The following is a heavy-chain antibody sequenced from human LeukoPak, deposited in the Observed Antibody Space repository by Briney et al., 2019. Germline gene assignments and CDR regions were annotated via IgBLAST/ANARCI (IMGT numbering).Heavy chain of an antibody. V-gene: IGHV4-39*07. CDR3: ARLRDTAMTY. D-gene: IGHD5-18*01. CDR1: GGSISSSSYY. CDR2: IYYSGST. Sequence: PSETLSLTCTVSGGSISSSSYYWGWIRQPPGKGLEWIGSIYYSGSTYYNPSLKSRVTISVDTSENQFSLKLTSVTAADTAVYYCARLRDTAMTYWGQGTLVTVSS. J-gene: IGHJ4*02.